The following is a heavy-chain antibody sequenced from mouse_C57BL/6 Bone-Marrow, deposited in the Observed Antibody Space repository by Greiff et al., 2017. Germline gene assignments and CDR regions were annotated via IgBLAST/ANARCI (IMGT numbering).Heavy chain of an antibody. Sequence: QVQLQQPGAELVKPGASVKMSCKASGYTFTSYWITWVKQRPGQGLEWIGDIYPGSGSTNYNEKFKSKATLTVETSSSTAYMQLSSLTSEDSAVYDCARSPYYGSSYGFAYWGQGTLVTVSA. D-gene: IGHD1-1*01. CDR3: ARSPYYGSSYGFAY. V-gene: IGHV1-55*01. CDR2: IYPGSGST. J-gene: IGHJ3*01. CDR1: GYTFTSYW.